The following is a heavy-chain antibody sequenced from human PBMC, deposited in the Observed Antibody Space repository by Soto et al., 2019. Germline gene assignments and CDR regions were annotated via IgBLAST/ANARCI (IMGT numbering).Heavy chain of an antibody. Sequence: QVQLVQSGAEVKKPGASVKVSCKASGYTFTGYYMHWVRQAPVQGLEWMGWINPNSGGTNYAQKFQGWVTMTRDTSISTADMELSRLRSDDTAVYFCARTRPPRYCSGGSCYVYYGMDVWGQGTTVTVSS. CDR3: ARTRPPRYCSGGSCYVYYGMDV. V-gene: IGHV1-2*04. J-gene: IGHJ6*02. CDR1: GYTFTGYY. CDR2: INPNSGGT. D-gene: IGHD2-15*01.